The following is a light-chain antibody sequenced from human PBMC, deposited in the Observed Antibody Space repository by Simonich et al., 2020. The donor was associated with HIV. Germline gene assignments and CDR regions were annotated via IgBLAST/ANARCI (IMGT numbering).Light chain of an antibody. J-gene: IGKJ2*01. Sequence: DIVMTQTPLSLSVTPGQPASISCKSSQSLLHSDGKTYLYWYLQKPGQSPQLLIYEVSHRFSGVPDRVRCSGSGADFTPKISRVEAEDVGVYYFRKAFGQGTKLEIK. CDR2: EVS. CDR1: QSLLHSDGKTY. V-gene: IGKV2D-29*02. CDR3: RKA.